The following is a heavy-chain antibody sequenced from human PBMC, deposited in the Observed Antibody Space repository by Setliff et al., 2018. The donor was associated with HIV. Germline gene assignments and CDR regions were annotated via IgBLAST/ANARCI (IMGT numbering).Heavy chain of an antibody. CDR2: IHTRGST. J-gene: IGHJ3*02. CDR3: ARFYYHYDSTNDAFDI. Sequence: LSLTWTVSGGSISSGSHYWSWIRQPAGKGLEWIGRIHTRGSTDYNPSLKSRVTISVDTSKNQFSLKLSSVTAADTAVYYCARFYYHYDSTNDAFDIWGQGTMVTVSS. D-gene: IGHD3-22*01. V-gene: IGHV4-61*02. CDR1: GGSISSGSHY.